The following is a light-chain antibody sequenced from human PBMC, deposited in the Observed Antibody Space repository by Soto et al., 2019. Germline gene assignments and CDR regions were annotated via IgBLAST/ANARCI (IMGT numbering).Light chain of an antibody. J-gene: IGLJ3*02. V-gene: IGLV1-51*01. CDR3: GTWDSSLSAGV. CDR1: SSNIGNKY. Sequence: QAVVTQPPSVSAAPGQKVTISCSGSSSNIGNKYVSWYQQLPGTAPKLLIYDNNKRPSGIPDRFSGSKSGTSATLGITGLKTGDEADYYCGTWDSSLSAGVFGGGTKLTVL. CDR2: DNN.